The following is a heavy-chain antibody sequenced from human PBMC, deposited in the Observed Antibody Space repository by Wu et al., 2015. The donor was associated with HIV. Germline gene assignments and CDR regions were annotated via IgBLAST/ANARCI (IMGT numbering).Heavy chain of an antibody. Sequence: QVQLVQSGAEMKKPGASVKLSCRTSGYTFTRYCIHWVRLAPGQGLEWMGMINPNGGSTNYAQNFQGRVSMTRDTSTSTVYMELSSLRSQDTAIYYCSRDLPKDSSTWPPYMDVWGKGTTVTVSS. J-gene: IGHJ6*03. V-gene: IGHV1-46*03. CDR3: SRDLPKDSSTWPPYMDV. D-gene: IGHD6-13*01. CDR1: GYTFTRYC. CDR2: INPNGGST.